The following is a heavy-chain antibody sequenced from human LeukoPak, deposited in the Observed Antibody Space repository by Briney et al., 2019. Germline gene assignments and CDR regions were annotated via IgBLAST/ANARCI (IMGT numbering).Heavy chain of an antibody. CDR1: GFTVSNYW. CDR2: ISGGGRTI. D-gene: IGHD3-22*01. V-gene: IGHV3-74*01. J-gene: IGHJ6*03. CDR3: AKGSKLVVITRDHYMAV. Sequence: GGSLRLSCAASGFTVSNYWMSWVRQAPGKGLVWISRISGGGRTISYADSVKGRFTISRDNAKNTVSLQMNSLRGEDTAVYYCAKGSKLVVITRDHYMAVWGKGTTVTVSS.